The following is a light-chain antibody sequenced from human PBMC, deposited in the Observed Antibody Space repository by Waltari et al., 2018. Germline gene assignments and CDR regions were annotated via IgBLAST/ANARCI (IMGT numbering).Light chain of an antibody. V-gene: IGLV4-69*01. CDR1: SGHSNNI. J-gene: IGLJ3*02. Sequence: QLVLTQSPSASASLGASVKLTCTLSSGHSNNIIAWLQQGPEKGPRYLMKVNSDGSHNKGDEIPVRFSGSSSGAERYLTISSVQSEDEADYYCQTGGHGTWVFGGGTTLTVL. CDR3: QTGGHGTWV. CDR2: VNSDGSH.